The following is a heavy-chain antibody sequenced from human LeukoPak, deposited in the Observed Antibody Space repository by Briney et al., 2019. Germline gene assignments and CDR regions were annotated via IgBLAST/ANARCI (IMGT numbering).Heavy chain of an antibody. CDR1: GGSISSSSYY. V-gene: IGHV4-39*07. Sequence: SETLSLTCTVSGGSISSSSYYWGWIRQPPGKGLEWIGSIYYSGSTYYNPSLKSRVTISVDTSKNQFSLKLSSVTAADTAVYYCILRTTVVRFDYWGQGTLVTVSS. J-gene: IGHJ4*02. CDR3: ILRTTVVRFDY. CDR2: IYYSGST. D-gene: IGHD4-23*01.